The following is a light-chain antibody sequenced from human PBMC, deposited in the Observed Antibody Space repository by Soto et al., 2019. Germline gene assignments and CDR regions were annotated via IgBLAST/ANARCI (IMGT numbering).Light chain of an antibody. CDR1: QSVHSN. V-gene: IGKV3D-15*01. J-gene: IGKJ4*01. Sequence: EIVVTQSPATLSVCPGERATLSFSASQSVHSNLAWYQQKPGQAPRLLIYAATTRATGIPARFSGGGSGRDFSLTISSLQSEDSAVYYCQQYNPWRPNLTFGGGTKVDIK. CDR3: QQYNPWRPNLT. CDR2: AAT.